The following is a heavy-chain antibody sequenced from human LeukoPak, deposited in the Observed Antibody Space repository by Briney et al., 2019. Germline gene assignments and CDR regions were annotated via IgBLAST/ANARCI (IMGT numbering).Heavy chain of an antibody. CDR2: IRYDGSNK. CDR1: GFTFSSYA. CDR3: ATLEGIYDFWSGLEGYYFDY. J-gene: IGHJ4*02. Sequence: TGRSLRLSCAASGFTFSSYAMHWVRQAPGKGLEWVAVIRYDGSNKYYADSVKGRFTISRDNSKNTLYLQMNSLRAEDTAVYYCATLEGIYDFWSGLEGYYFDYWGQGTLVTVSS. V-gene: IGHV3-30*04. D-gene: IGHD3-3*01.